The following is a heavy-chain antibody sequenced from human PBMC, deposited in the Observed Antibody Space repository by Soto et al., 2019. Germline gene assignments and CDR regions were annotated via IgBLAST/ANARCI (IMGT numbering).Heavy chain of an antibody. CDR1: GYSFTSYW. D-gene: IGHD3-10*01. V-gene: IGHV5-51*01. J-gene: IGHJ6*02. CDR3: ARLESYGSGSYYIRKYYYYGMDV. CDR2: IYPGDSDT. Sequence: GESLKISCKGSGYSFTSYWIGWVRQMPGKGLEWMGIIYPGDSDTRYSPSFQGQVTISADKSISTAYLQWSSLKASDTAMYYCARLESYGSGSYYIRKYYYYGMDVWGQGTTVTVSS.